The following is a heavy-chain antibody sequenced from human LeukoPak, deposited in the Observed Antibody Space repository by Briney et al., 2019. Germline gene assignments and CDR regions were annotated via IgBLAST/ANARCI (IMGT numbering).Heavy chain of an antibody. CDR3: ARGVQLWSAFDY. J-gene: IGHJ4*02. D-gene: IGHD5-18*01. CDR2: INAGNGNT. Sequence: ASVKVSCKASGYTFTSYAMHWVRQAPGQRLEWMGWINAGNGNTKYSQKFQGRVTITRDTSASTAYMELSSLRSEDTAVYYCARGVQLWSAFDYWGQGTLVTVSS. V-gene: IGHV1-3*01. CDR1: GYTFTSYA.